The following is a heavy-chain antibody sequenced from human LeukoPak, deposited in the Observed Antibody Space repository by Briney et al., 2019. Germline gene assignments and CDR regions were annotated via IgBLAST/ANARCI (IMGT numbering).Heavy chain of an antibody. Sequence: PGGSLRLSCAASGFTFSSYAMSWVRQAPGKGLEWVSVISGSGGSTYYADSVKGRFTISRDNSKNTLYLQMNSLRAEDTAVYYCAKDRGGQWELLLYYGMDVWGQGTTVTVSS. D-gene: IGHD1-26*01. CDR3: AKDRGGQWELLLYYGMDV. V-gene: IGHV3-23*01. J-gene: IGHJ6*02. CDR2: ISGSGGST. CDR1: GFTFSSYA.